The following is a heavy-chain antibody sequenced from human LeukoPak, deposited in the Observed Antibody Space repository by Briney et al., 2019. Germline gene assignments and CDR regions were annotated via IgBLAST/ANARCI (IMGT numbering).Heavy chain of an antibody. CDR2: ISDSGNTI. CDR1: GFTTSTHE. J-gene: IGHJ4*02. CDR3: ARGSGTDY. Sequence: PGGSLRLSCAASGFTTSTHEMNWVRQAPGKGLEWLSYISDSGNTIYYADSVKGRFTISRDTAKNSLYLQMNSLRAEDTAIYYCARGSGTDYWGQGTLVTVSS. V-gene: IGHV3-48*03. D-gene: IGHD1-14*01.